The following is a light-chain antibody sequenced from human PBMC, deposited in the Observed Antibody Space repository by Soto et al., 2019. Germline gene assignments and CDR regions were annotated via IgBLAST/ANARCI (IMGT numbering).Light chain of an antibody. Sequence: VLTHSPVTLSLSPGQRATLSCSASQSFRGLLAWYQQKPGQAPRLLIYDAYNRATGIPPRFSGSGSGTDFTLTISSLEPEDSAVYYCQQRHMWPITFGQGTRLEIK. V-gene: IGKV3-11*01. CDR1: QSFRGL. CDR2: DAY. J-gene: IGKJ5*01. CDR3: QQRHMWPIT.